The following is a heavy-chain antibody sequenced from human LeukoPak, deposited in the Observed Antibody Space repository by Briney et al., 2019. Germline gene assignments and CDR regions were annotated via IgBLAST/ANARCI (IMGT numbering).Heavy chain of an antibody. J-gene: IGHJ4*02. V-gene: IGHV4-30-4*08. D-gene: IGHD3-22*01. CDR1: GGSISSGDYY. CDR2: VYYSGST. Sequence: PSETLSLTCTVSGGSISSGDYYWSWIRQPPGKGLEWIGYVYYSGSTYYNPSLKSRVTISVDTSKNQFSLKLSSVTAADTAVYCCARGAGEDYYDSSGAQDYWGQGTLVTVSS. CDR3: ARGAGEDYYDSSGAQDY.